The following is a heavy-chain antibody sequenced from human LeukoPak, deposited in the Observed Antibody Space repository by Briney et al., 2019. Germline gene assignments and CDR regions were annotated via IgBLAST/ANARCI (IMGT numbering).Heavy chain of an antibody. V-gene: IGHV3-48*01. CDR1: GFTFSSYS. J-gene: IGHJ2*01. CDR2: ISSSSSTI. Sequence: PGGSLRLSCAASGFTFSSYSMNWVRQAPGKGLEWVSYISSSSSTIYYADSVKGRFTISRDNAKNSLYLQMNSLRAEDTAVYYCATLSLYWYFDLWGRGTLVTVSS. CDR3: ATLSLYWYFDL.